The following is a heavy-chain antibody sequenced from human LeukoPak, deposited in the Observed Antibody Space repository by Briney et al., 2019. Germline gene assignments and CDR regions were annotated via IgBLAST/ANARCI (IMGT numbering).Heavy chain of an antibody. CDR3: AKVARGYCSGSSCYYFDY. V-gene: IGHV3-23*01. CDR1: GFTFSGYA. CDR2: INAFGART. D-gene: IGHD2-15*01. Sequence: GGSLRLSCEASGFTFSGYAMSWVRQAPGKGLEWVSSINAFGARTYYADSVKGRFTISRDNSKNTLYLQMNSLRAEDTALYYCAKVARGYCSGSSCYYFDYGGQGTLVTVSS. J-gene: IGHJ4*02.